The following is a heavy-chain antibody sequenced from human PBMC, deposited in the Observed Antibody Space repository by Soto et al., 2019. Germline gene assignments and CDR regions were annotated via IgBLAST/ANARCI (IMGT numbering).Heavy chain of an antibody. V-gene: IGHV1-69*06. CDR1: GGAFTNYA. D-gene: IGHD1-20*01. Sequence: QVQLLQSGAEVKKPGSSVKVSCKVSGGAFTNYALNWVRHGPGQGLEWLGGIIPLHNTSNYSLKFLGRVTVTADISSTTVHMELNSLTSDDTATYYCASWSNSNPLYYDGLDVWGQGTTVTVSS. CDR2: IIPLHNTS. J-gene: IGHJ6*02. CDR3: ASWSNSNPLYYDGLDV.